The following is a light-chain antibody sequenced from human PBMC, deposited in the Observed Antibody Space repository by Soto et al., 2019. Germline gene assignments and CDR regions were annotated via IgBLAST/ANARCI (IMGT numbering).Light chain of an antibody. CDR2: GAS. CDR3: QQYGSSPWT. CDR1: QSVSSSY. J-gene: IGKJ1*01. Sequence: EIVLTQSPGTLSLSPGERATLSCRASQSVSSSYLAWYQQKPGQAPRLLIYGASSRATGIPDRFSGNGSGTDFTLTISRLEPEDCAVYYCQQYGSSPWTFGQETKVEIK. V-gene: IGKV3-20*01.